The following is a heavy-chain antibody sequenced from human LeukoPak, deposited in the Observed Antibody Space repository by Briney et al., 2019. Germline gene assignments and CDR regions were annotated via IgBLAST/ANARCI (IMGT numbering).Heavy chain of an antibody. CDR3: ARDPEGDDYDMDV. CDR2: INQEGTEK. J-gene: IGHJ6*02. CDR1: RLSISFYW. D-gene: IGHD3-16*01. V-gene: IGHV3-7*04. Sequence: GGSLRLSCAASRLSISFYWMRRVRQVPGKGLEWVANINQEGTEKNYVDSVKGRFTISRDNAKNSVYLQMNSLRDEDTAVYYCARDPEGDDYDMDVWGQGTTVTVSS.